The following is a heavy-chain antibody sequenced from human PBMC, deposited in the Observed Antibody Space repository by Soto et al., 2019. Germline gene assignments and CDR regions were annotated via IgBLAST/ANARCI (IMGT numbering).Heavy chain of an antibody. J-gene: IGHJ6*03. Sequence: ASVKVSCKASGGTFSSYTISWVRQAPGQGLEWMGRIIPILGIANYAQKFQGRVTITADKSTSTAYMELSSLRSEDTAVYYCARDGEIAAAGDYYYYYMDVWGKGTTVTVSS. V-gene: IGHV1-69*04. CDR2: IIPILGIA. D-gene: IGHD6-13*01. CDR3: ARDGEIAAAGDYYYYYMDV. CDR1: GGTFSSYT.